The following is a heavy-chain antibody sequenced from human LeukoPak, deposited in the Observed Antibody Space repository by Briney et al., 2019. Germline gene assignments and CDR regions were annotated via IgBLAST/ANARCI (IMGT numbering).Heavy chain of an antibody. CDR3: ARDSRERLRYYYYYMDV. J-gene: IGHJ6*03. CDR2: IYYSGST. V-gene: IGHV4-59*12. D-gene: IGHD1-1*01. CDR1: GGSISSYY. Sequence: PSETLSLTCTVSGGSISSYYWSWIRQPPGKGLEWIGYIYYSGSTYYNPSLKSRVTISVDTSKNQFSLKLSSVTAADTAVYYCARDSRERLRYYYYYMDVWGKGTTVTVSS.